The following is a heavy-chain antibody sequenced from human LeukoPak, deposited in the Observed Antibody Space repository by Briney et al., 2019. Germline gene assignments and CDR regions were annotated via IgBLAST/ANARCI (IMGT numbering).Heavy chain of an antibody. CDR1: GFSVTNNY. V-gene: IGHV3-53*01. Sequence: GGSLRLSCAVSGFSVTNNYMSWVRQAPGKGLEWVSVFYVGGATYYADSVKGRFTISRDNSENTLYLQMKSLRAEDTAVYYCAKLHDYGDYYFDYWGQGTLVTVSS. J-gene: IGHJ4*02. CDR3: AKLHDYGDYYFDY. D-gene: IGHD4-17*01. CDR2: FYVGGAT.